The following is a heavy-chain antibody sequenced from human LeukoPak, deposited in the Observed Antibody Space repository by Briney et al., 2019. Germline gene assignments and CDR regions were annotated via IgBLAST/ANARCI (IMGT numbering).Heavy chain of an antibody. J-gene: IGHJ4*02. CDR1: GYTFTSYA. V-gene: IGHV1-3*01. CDR3: ARGNPVQLERDPAFDY. D-gene: IGHD1-1*01. Sequence: GASVKVSCKASGYTFTSYAMHWVRQAPGQRLEWMGWINAGNGNTKYSQKFQGRVTITRDTSASTAYMELSSLRSEDTAVYYCARGNPVQLERDPAFDYRGQGTLVTVSS. CDR2: INAGNGNT.